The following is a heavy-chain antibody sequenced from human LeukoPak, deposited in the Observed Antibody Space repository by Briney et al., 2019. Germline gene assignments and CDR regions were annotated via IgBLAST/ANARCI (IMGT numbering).Heavy chain of an antibody. CDR2: IYYTGSI. J-gene: IGHJ6*02. Sequence: SETLSLTCTISGASVSTGGYYWTWIRQPPGEGLEWIGYIYYTGSIDYNASLKSRLTISLETSKNRFSLKLNSVTAADTAVYYCARDYSYYFGSQTSTLDVWGQGTAVTVSS. CDR1: GASVSTGGYY. V-gene: IGHV4-31*03. CDR3: ARDYSYYFGSQTSTLDV. D-gene: IGHD3-10*01.